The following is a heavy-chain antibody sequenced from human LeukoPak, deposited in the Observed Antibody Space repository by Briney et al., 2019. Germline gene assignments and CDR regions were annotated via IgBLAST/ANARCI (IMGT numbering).Heavy chain of an antibody. CDR3: ARGQSPYGDYYYYYMDV. Sequence: PSETLSLTCAVYGGSFSGYYWSWIRQPPGKGLEWIGEINHSGSTNYNPSLKSRVTISVDTSKNLFSLKLSSVTAADTAVYYCARGQSPYGDYYYYYMDVWGKGTTVTVSS. CDR1: GGSFSGYY. CDR2: INHSGST. D-gene: IGHD4-17*01. V-gene: IGHV4-34*01. J-gene: IGHJ6*03.